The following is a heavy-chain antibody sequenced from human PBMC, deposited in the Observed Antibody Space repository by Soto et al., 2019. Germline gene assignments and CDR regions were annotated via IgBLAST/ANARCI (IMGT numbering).Heavy chain of an antibody. J-gene: IGHJ5*02. D-gene: IGHD3-3*01. V-gene: IGHV3-7*01. Sequence: PGGSLRLSCAASGFTFSSYAMSWVRQAPGKGLEWVGNIKGDGSAKFYVDSVRGRFTISRDNAKNSLYLQMNSLRVEDTAVYYCAISYDSPGGPWGQGTLVTVSS. CDR2: IKGDGSAK. CDR1: GFTFSSYA. CDR3: AISYDSPGGP.